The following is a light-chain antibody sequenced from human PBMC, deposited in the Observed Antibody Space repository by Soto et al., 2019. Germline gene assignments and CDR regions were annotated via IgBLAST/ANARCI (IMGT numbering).Light chain of an antibody. CDR3: QHDYNLPIT. CDR1: QSISSSY. J-gene: IGKJ5*01. V-gene: IGKV3D-7*01. Sequence: EVVLTQSPATLSLSPGEGATLSCRASQSISSSYLSWYQQRPGQAPRLLIYVASTRATGIPARFSGSGRGSGTDFTLTISSLQPEDCAVYYCQHDYNLPITFGQGTRLEMK. CDR2: VAS.